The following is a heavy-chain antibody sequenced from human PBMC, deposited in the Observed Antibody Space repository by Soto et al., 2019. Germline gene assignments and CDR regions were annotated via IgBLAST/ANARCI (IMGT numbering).Heavy chain of an antibody. D-gene: IGHD3-16*01. J-gene: IGHJ4*02. V-gene: IGHV3-33*01. Sequence: PGGSLSPSCAASGFIFSDYGIHWVRQAPGKGLEWVAVMWYHGRDLFYTDSVKGRFTISRDNSKNTLFLQMNSLRADDTAVYYCARDQGGESGTLIFEQWGQRALVTVSS. CDR2: MWYHGRDL. CDR1: GFIFSDYG. CDR3: ARDQGGESGTLIFEQ.